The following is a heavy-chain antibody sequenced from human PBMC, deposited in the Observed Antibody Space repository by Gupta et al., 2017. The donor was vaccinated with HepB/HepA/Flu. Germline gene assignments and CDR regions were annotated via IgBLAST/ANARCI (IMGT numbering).Heavy chain of an antibody. CDR2: IGGRGINT. CDR1: GFTFRSQS. V-gene: IGHV3-23*01. D-gene: IGHD3-10*01. CDR3: AKDRAGTITSRGPFDY. J-gene: IGHJ4*02. Sequence: EVQLLQSGGGFVQPGGSLRLSCSASGFTFRSQSMAWVRQSPERGLEWVSAIGGRGINTYYADSVKGRFTVSRDNSKNILFLQLDSLRAEDTALYYCAKDRAGTITSRGPFDYWGQGTLVTVSS.